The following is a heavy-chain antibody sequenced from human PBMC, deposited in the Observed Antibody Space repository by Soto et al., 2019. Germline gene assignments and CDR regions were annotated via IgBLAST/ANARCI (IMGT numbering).Heavy chain of an antibody. CDR3: AKSPAVAAGDVYAFDI. V-gene: IGHV3-23*01. CDR2: VSRTGGIT. Sequence: EVQLLESGGGLVQPGGSLRLSCAASGFTFGSYAMSWVRQAPGQGLEWVSAVSRTGGITYYADSVKGRFTISRDNSTNTLSLQMNSLRAEDTALYFCAKSPAVAAGDVYAFDIWGQGTMVAVSS. CDR1: GFTFGSYA. J-gene: IGHJ3*02. D-gene: IGHD2-15*01.